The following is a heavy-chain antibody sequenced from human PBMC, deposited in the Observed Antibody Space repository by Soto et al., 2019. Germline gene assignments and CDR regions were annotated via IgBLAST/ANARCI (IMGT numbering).Heavy chain of an antibody. CDR3: ERGRSDGYNVDY. V-gene: IGHV3-21*01. CDR1: GFTFSSYS. CDR2: ISSSTSYI. Sequence: EVQLVESGGGLVKPGGSLRLSCAASGFTFSSYSMNWVRQAPGKGLEWVSSISSSTSYIYYADSVQGGFTISRDNAKSSLYLQMNRLTAVGSAVYYGERGRSDGYNVDYWGQGSLVTVPS. J-gene: IGHJ4*02. D-gene: IGHD2-15*01.